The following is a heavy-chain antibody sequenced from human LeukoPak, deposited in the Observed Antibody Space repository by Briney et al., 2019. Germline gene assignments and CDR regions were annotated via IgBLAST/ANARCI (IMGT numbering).Heavy chain of an antibody. CDR2: INAGNGNT. CDR1: GYTFTSYA. V-gene: IGHV1-3*01. D-gene: IGHD3-22*01. Sequence: GASVKVSCKASGYTFTSYAMHWVRQAPGQRLEWMGWINAGNGNTKYSQKFQGRVTITRDTSASTAYMALSSLRSEDTAVYYCARALMEDYYDSSGYFDYWGQGTLVTVSS. CDR3: ARALMEDYYDSSGYFDY. J-gene: IGHJ4*02.